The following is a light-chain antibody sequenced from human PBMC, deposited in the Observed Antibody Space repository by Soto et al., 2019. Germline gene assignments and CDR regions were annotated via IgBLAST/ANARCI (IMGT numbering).Light chain of an antibody. CDR2: AAS. J-gene: IGKJ1*01. Sequence: DIQMTQSPYTLSGSVGDRVTNTCLASQTISDYLNWYQQKPGKAPNLLISAASTLQSGVPSRFSGSGSGTDFTLTISRLEPEDFAVYYCQQYGSSPRTFGQGTKVDIK. V-gene: IGKV1-39*01. CDR1: QTISDY. CDR3: QQYGSSPRT.